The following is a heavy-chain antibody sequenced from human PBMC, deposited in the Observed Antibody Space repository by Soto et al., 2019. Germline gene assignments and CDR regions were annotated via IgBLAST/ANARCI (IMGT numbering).Heavy chain of an antibody. CDR1: GFIFRSYW. CDR3: ARDPSPWDFGMDI. CDR2: IRRDGSET. Sequence: GGSLRLSCTASGFIFRSYWMNWVRQAPGKGLEWVANIRRDGSETYYLDSVKGRFTIPRDNAKNSLYLQMNSLRAEDTALYYCARDPSPWDFGMDIGGQGTTVTVSS. D-gene: IGHD1-26*01. V-gene: IGHV3-7*01. J-gene: IGHJ6*02.